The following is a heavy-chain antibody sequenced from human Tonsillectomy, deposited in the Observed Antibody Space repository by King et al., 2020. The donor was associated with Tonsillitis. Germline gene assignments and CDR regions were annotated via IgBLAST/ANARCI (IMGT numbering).Heavy chain of an antibody. CDR3: AKAQYLSGPEYYYYAMDV. J-gene: IGHJ6*02. CDR2: MLYEGNNK. Sequence: QLVQSGGGVVQPGRSLRLSCAASGFTFSSYGMHWVRQAPGKGLEWVAVMLYEGNNKYYADSVKGRFTISRDNSKNTLYLQMNSLRTEDTAVYFCAKAQYLSGPEYYYYAMDVWGQGTTVTVPS. V-gene: IGHV3-30*18. CDR1: GFTFSSYG. D-gene: IGHD6-6*01.